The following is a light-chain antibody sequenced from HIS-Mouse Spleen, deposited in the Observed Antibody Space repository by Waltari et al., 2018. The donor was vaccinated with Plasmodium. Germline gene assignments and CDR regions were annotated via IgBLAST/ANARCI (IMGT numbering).Light chain of an antibody. CDR1: ALPKKY. CDR2: EDS. CDR3: YSTDSSGNHRV. Sequence: SYELTQPPSVSVSPGQTARLTCSGDALPKKYAYWYQQKSGQAPVLVIYEDSKRPSGIPERFSGSSSGTMATLTISRAQVEDEADYYCYSTDSSGNHRVFGGGTKLTVL. J-gene: IGLJ3*02. V-gene: IGLV3-10*01.